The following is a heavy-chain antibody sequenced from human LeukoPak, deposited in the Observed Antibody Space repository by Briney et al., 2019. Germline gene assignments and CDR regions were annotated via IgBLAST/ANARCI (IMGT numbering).Heavy chain of an antibody. CDR3: ARDVVRGVIQSNWFDP. CDR2: INPYNGDT. CDR1: GYTFSGNF. V-gene: IGHV1-2*02. D-gene: IGHD3-10*01. Sequence: ASVKVSCKASGYTFSGNFIHWVRQAPGQGLEWMGWINPYNGDTNYAQKFRGRVTMTRDTSISTAYMEVSSLRSDDTAVYYCARDVVRGVIQSNWFDPWGQGTLVTVSS. J-gene: IGHJ5*02.